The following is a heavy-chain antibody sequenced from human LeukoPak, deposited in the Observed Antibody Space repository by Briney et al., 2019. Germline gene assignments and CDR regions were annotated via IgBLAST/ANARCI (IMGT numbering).Heavy chain of an antibody. CDR3: ATHDYGDSYYYYMDV. CDR2: IYHSGST. V-gene: IGHV4-38-2*01. Sequence: SETLSLTCAVSGHSISSGYCWGWIRQPPGKGLEWIGSIYHSGSTYYNPSLKSRVTISVDTSKDQFSLKLSSVTAADTAVYYCATHDYGDSYYYYMDVWGKGTTVTVSS. D-gene: IGHD4-17*01. J-gene: IGHJ6*03. CDR1: GHSISSGYC.